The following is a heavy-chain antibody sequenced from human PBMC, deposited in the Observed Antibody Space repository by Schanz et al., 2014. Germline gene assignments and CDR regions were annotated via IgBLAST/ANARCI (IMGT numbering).Heavy chain of an antibody. V-gene: IGHV3-23*01. Sequence: EVQLLESGGGLVQPGGSLRLSCTASGFTFSDYWMSWVRQAPGKGPEWVSAISASGGTTYYADSVKGRFTISRDNSKNTVHLQMSSLRVEDTAVYYCARVDSSGYFFDNWGQGTRVTVSS. D-gene: IGHD3-22*01. CDR1: GFTFSDYW. CDR2: ISASGGTT. J-gene: IGHJ4*02. CDR3: ARVDSSGYFFDN.